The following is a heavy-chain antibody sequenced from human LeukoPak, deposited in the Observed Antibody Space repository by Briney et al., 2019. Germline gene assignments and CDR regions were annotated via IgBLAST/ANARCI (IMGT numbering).Heavy chain of an antibody. V-gene: IGHV5-51*01. D-gene: IGHD3-10*01. CDR3: ARPSITMVRGVIISRLIDY. Sequence: GESLKISCKGSGYSFTSYWIGWVRQMPGKGLEWMGIIYPGDSDTRHSPSFQGQVPLSADKSISTAYLQWSSLKASDTAMYYCARPSITMVRGVIISRLIDYWGQGTLVTVSS. J-gene: IGHJ4*02. CDR2: IYPGDSDT. CDR1: GYSFTSYW.